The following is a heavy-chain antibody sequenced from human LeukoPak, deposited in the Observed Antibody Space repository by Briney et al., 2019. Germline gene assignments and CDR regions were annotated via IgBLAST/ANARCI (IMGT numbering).Heavy chain of an antibody. J-gene: IGHJ5*02. CDR3: ARGSARITGTNNWFDP. CDR2: INPNSGGT. D-gene: IGHD1-7*01. CDR1: GYTFTSYY. Sequence: GASVKVSCKASGYTFTSYYMHWVRQAPGQGLEWMGWINPNSGGTNYAQKFQGRVTMTRDTSISTAYMELSRLRSDDTAVYYCARGSARITGTNNWFDPWGQGTLVTVSS. V-gene: IGHV1-2*02.